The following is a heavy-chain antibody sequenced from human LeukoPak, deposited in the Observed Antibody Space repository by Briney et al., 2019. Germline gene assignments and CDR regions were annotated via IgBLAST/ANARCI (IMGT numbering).Heavy chain of an antibody. CDR2: IEPSDSYI. J-gene: IGHJ4*02. D-gene: IGHD4-23*01. CDR1: GYSYTDYW. Sequence: GGPLEISLKGSGYSYTDYWISWVRQMPGKGLEWMGRIEPSDSYINHSPSFQGHVSISADKSVSTAYLQCSSLKASDSAMYYCARHPRGTVVFDYWGQGTLVTVSS. V-gene: IGHV5-10-1*01. CDR3: ARHPRGTVVFDY.